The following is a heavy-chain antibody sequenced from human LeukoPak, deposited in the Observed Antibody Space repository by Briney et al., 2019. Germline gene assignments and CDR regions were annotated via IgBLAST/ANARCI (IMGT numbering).Heavy chain of an antibody. CDR1: GYTFTNYG. CDR3: ARGYIAVAGNPVY. D-gene: IGHD6-19*01. J-gene: IGHJ4*02. CDR2: INTNTGNP. Sequence: ASVKVSCKASGYTFTNYGISWVRQAPGQGLEWMGWINTNTGNPTYAQGFTGRLVFSLDTSVSTAYLQISSLKAEDTAVYYCARGYIAVAGNPVYWGQGTLVTVSS. V-gene: IGHV7-4-1*02.